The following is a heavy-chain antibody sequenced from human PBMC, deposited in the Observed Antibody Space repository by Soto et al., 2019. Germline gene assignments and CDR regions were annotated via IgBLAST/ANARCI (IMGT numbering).Heavy chain of an antibody. CDR3: ASLPYSYGSGSYYNRPGDYYYYGMDV. V-gene: IGHV4-39*01. Sequence: SETPSLTCTVSGGSISSSSYYWGWIRQPPGKGLEWIGSIYYSGSTYYNPSLKSRVTISVDTSKNQFSLKLSSVTAADTAVYYCASLPYSYGSGSYYNRPGDYYYYGMDVWGQGTTVTVSS. D-gene: IGHD3-10*01. CDR1: GGSISSSSYY. CDR2: IYYSGST. J-gene: IGHJ6*02.